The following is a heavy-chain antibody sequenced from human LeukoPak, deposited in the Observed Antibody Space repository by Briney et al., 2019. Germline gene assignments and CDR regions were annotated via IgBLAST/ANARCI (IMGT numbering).Heavy chain of an antibody. D-gene: IGHD1-1*01. V-gene: IGHV1-18*01. CDR1: GYTLTSYG. CDR2: ISAYNGNT. Sequence: ASVRVSCKTSGYTLTSYGISWVRQAPGQGLEWMGWISAYNGNTNYVQKFRGRVAMTTDTSTSTVYMDLRSLRSDDTAVYYCARDIATVQHQDWGQGTLVTVSS. CDR3: ARDIATVQHQD. J-gene: IGHJ4*02.